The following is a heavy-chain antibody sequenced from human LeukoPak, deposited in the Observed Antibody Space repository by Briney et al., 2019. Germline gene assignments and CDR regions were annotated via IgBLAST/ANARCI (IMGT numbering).Heavy chain of an antibody. Sequence: SETLSLTCTVSGASISSYYWSWIRQPPGKGLEWIGYIYTSGSTNYNPSLKSRVTISVDTSKNQFSLKLSSVTAADTPVYYCARQYYYDSSSYYYWYFDLWGRGTLVTVSS. CDR3: ARQYYYDSSSYYYWYFDL. D-gene: IGHD3-22*01. J-gene: IGHJ2*01. V-gene: IGHV4-4*09. CDR2: IYTSGST. CDR1: GASISSYY.